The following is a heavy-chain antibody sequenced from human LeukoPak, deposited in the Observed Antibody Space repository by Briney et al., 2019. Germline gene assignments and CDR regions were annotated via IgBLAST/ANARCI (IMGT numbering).Heavy chain of an antibody. CDR3: AREYCGGDCQSLYYYYGMDV. CDR2: ISYDGSNK. Sequence: QTGGSLRLSCVASGFTFSNYAMHWVRQAPGKGLEWVAVISYDGSNKYYADSVKDRFTISRDNSKNTLYLQMNSLRAEDTAVYYCAREYCGGDCQSLYYYYGMDVWGQGTTVTVSS. D-gene: IGHD2-21*02. J-gene: IGHJ6*02. CDR1: GFTFSNYA. V-gene: IGHV3-30-3*01.